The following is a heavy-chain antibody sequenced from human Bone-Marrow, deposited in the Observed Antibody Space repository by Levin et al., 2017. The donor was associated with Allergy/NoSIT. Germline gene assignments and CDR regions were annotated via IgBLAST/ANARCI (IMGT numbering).Heavy chain of an antibody. J-gene: IGHJ4*02. Sequence: PSETLSITCTVSGGSISSGGYYWSWIRQQPGKGLEWIGYIYYSGNTYYNPSLKSRVMISVDTSKNQFSLKVSSVTAADTAVYYCAREDGSTIDYWGQGILVTVSS. V-gene: IGHV4-31*03. CDR1: GGSISSGGYY. D-gene: IGHD1/OR15-1a*01. CDR2: IYYSGNT. CDR3: AREDGSTIDY.